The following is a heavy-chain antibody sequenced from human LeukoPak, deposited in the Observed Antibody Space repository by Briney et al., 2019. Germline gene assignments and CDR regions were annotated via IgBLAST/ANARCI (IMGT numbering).Heavy chain of an antibody. J-gene: IGHJ4*02. D-gene: IGHD6-19*01. CDR2: INPNSGGT. CDR3: ARTPYSSGWIDY. Sequence: ASVKVSCKASGYTFTGYYMHWVRQAPGQGLEWMGWINPNSGGTNYARKFQGRVTMTRDTSISTAYMELSRLRSDDTAVYYCARTPYSSGWIDYWGQGTLVTVSS. V-gene: IGHV1-2*02. CDR1: GYTFTGYY.